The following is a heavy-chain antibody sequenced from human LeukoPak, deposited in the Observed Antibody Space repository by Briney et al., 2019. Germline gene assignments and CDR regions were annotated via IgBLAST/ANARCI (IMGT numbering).Heavy chain of an antibody. D-gene: IGHD3-10*01. J-gene: IGHJ5*02. CDR1: GYSFTSYW. V-gene: IGHV5-51*01. CDR2: IYPGDSDT. CDR3: ARNRNGGSGSYGNWFDP. Sequence: GESLKISCTGSGYSFTSYWIGWVRQMPGKGLEWMGIIYPGDSDTRYSPSFQGQVTISADKSISTAYLQWSSLKASDTAMYYCARNRNGGSGSYGNWFDPWGQGTLVTVSS.